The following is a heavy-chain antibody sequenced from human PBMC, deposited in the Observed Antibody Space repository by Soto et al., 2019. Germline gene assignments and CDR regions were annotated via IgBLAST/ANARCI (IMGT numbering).Heavy chain of an antibody. CDR1: GDSISSSFW. CDR3: SCITGTKIL. CDR2: IYHPGTT. V-gene: IGHV4-4*02. D-gene: IGHD1-20*01. J-gene: IGHJ4*02. Sequence: SETLSLTCAVSGDSISSSFWWSWVRQPPEKGLERIGEIYHPGTTNYIPSLKSRVTISLDKSKFHFALKLKPVPAADTAVDYRSCITGTKILWEQGTLGAASS.